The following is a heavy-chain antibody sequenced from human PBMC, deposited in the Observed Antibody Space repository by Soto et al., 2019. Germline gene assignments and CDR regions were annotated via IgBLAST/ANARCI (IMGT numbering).Heavy chain of an antibody. CDR2: ISGSGCST. Sequence: LRLSCAAAGFTFSSDAMSWGRQAPGKGLERVSAISGSGCSTYSADSVKGRFTISRDNTKNTLYLQMNSLRAEDTAVYYCAKLKDYGPTFDYWGKGTLVTVSS. CDR1: GFTFSSDA. CDR3: AKLKDYGPTFDY. J-gene: IGHJ4*02. D-gene: IGHD3-10*01. V-gene: IGHV3-23*01.